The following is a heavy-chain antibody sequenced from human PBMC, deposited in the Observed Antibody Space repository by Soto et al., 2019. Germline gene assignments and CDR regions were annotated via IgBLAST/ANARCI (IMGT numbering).Heavy chain of an antibody. CDR1: GGTFSSYA. Sequence: QVPLVQSGAEVKKPGSSVKVSCKASGGTFSSYAISWVRQAPGQGLEWMGGIIPIFGTANYAQKFQGRVTITADESTSTAYMELSSLRSEDTAVYYCARESGSGTAMAYYGMDVWGQGTTVTVSS. V-gene: IGHV1-69*01. CDR3: ARESGSGTAMAYYGMDV. CDR2: IIPIFGTA. D-gene: IGHD5-18*01. J-gene: IGHJ6*02.